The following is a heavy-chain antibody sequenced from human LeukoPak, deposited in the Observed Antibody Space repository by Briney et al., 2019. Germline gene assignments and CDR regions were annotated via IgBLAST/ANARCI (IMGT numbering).Heavy chain of an antibody. CDR1: GFTFSTYT. CDR2: ISFDGSNT. V-gene: IGHV3-30-3*01. CDR3: ARESYGDYGDAFDI. J-gene: IGHJ3*02. Sequence: GRSLRLSCAASGFTFSTYTMHWVRQAPGKGLEWVAFISFDGSNTYYADSVKGRFTISRDNSKNTLYLQMNSLRAEDTAVYYCARESYGDYGDAFDIWGQGTMVTVSS. D-gene: IGHD4-17*01.